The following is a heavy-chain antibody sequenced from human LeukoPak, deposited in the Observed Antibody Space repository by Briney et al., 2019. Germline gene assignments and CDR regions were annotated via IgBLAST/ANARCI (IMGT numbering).Heavy chain of an antibody. Sequence: SETLSLTCTVSGGSISSGYYWGWIRQPPGKGLEWIGSIYHSGSTYYNPSLKSRVTISVDTSKNQFSLKLSSVTAADTAVYYCARTRATIPNWFDPWGQGTLVTVSS. CDR2: IYHSGST. CDR3: ARTRATIPNWFDP. V-gene: IGHV4-38-2*02. CDR1: GGSISSGYY. J-gene: IGHJ5*02. D-gene: IGHD5-12*01.